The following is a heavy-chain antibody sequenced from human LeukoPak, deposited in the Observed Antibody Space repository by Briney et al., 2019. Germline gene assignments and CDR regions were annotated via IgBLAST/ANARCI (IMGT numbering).Heavy chain of an antibody. J-gene: IGHJ4*02. D-gene: IGHD6-13*01. CDR3: ARADFQQLVDY. CDR2: INHSGST. CDR1: GGSFSGYY. V-gene: IGHV4-34*01. Sequence: SETLSLTCAVYGGSFSGYYWSWIRQPPGKGLEWIGEINHSGSTNYNPSLKSRVTISVDTSKNQFSLKLSSVTAADTAVYYCARADFQQLVDYWGQGTPVTVSS.